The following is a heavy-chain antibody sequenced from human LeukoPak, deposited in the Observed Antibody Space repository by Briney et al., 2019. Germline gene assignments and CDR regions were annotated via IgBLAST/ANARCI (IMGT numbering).Heavy chain of an antibody. V-gene: IGHV4-61*02. J-gene: IGHJ3*01. CDR2: IYIGGGT. CDR3: ARMHSDSWDAFDV. Sequence: PSQTLSLTCSVSGFSLTSNSYYWSWIRRPAGKGLEWIGRIYIGGGTNYNPSLESRVTISVDPTRNQFSLELASVTAADTAVYYCARMHSDSWDAFDVWGQGTTVTVSS. D-gene: IGHD6-6*01. CDR1: GFSLTSNSYY.